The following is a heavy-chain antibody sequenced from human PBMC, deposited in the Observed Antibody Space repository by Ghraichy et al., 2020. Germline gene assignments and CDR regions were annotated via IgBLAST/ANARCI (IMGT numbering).Heavy chain of an antibody. Sequence: GGSLRLSCEASGFTFSSSWMHWVRQVPGKGLVWVSRLSTDGTTPLYADSVKGRFTISRDNAKNTLYLQMNSLRVEDTALYYCARAVVAPNVFDMWGQGTMVSVSS. CDR3: ARAVVAPNVFDM. D-gene: IGHD5-12*01. CDR1: GFTFSSSW. J-gene: IGHJ3*02. V-gene: IGHV3-74*01. CDR2: LSTDGTTP.